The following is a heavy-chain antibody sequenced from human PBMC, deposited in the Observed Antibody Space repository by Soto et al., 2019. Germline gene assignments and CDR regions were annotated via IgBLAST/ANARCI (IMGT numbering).Heavy chain of an antibody. J-gene: IGHJ4*02. CDR1: GFTFSSYA. Sequence: EVQLLESGGGLVQPGGSLRLSCAASGFTFSSYAMNWVRQAPGKGLEWVSVISGSGDSTYYADSVKGRFTISRDNSKNTMYLQMSSLRAEDTAFYYCARRSRGWYFDYWGQGTLVTVSS. D-gene: IGHD6-19*01. V-gene: IGHV3-23*01. CDR3: ARRSRGWYFDY. CDR2: ISGSGDST.